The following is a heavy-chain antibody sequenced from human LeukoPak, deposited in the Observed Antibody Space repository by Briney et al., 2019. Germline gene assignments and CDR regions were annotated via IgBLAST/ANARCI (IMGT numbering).Heavy chain of an antibody. CDR3: ARDTKAGVDLKNIAVAGQHVSPSFDY. D-gene: IGHD6-19*01. CDR2: ILYDGSNK. V-gene: IGHV3-30*04. CDR1: GFTFSSYA. Sequence: GGSLRLSCAASGFTFSSYAMHWVRQAPGKGLEWVAVILYDGSNKYYADSVKGRFTISRDNSKNTLYLQMNSLRAEDTAVYYCARDTKAGVDLKNIAVAGQHVSPSFDYWGQGTLVTVSS. J-gene: IGHJ4*02.